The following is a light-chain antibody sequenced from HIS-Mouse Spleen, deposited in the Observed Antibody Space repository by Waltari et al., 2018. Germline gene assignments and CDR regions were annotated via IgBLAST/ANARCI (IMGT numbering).Light chain of an antibody. Sequence: QSALTQPASVSGSPGQSITISCTGTSSYVGRYNLLSRYQQHPGKAPKPMIYEGSKRPSGVSNRFSGSKSGNTASLTISGLQAEDEADYYCCSYAGSSTWVFGGGTKLTVL. J-gene: IGLJ3*02. CDR2: EGS. CDR1: SSYVGRYNL. V-gene: IGLV2-23*01. CDR3: CSYAGSSTWV.